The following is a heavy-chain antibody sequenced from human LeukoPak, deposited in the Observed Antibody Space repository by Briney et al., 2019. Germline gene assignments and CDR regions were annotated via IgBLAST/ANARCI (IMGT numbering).Heavy chain of an antibody. D-gene: IGHD2-2*02. CDR2: IYYSGST. Sequence: SETLSLTCTVSGGSISSGGYYRSWIRQHPGKGLEWIGYIYYSGSTYYNPSLKSRVTISVDTSKNQFSLKLSSVTAADTAVYYCAREVNVVVPAAIRWFDPWGQGTLVTVSS. CDR1: GGSISSGGYY. J-gene: IGHJ5*02. V-gene: IGHV4-31*03. CDR3: AREVNVVVPAAIRWFDP.